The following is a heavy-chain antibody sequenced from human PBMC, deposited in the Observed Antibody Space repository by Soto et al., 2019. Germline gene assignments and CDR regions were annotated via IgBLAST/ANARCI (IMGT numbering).Heavy chain of an antibody. J-gene: IGHJ5*02. V-gene: IGHV1-3*01. CDR3: AREQVLLRCGELGWFDT. Sequence: ASVKVSCKASGYTFTSYAMHWVRQAPGQRLEWMGWINAGNGNTKYSQEFQGRVTITRDTSASTADMELSSLRSEDTAVYYCAREQVLLRCGELGWFDTWGQGTMVTVSA. D-gene: IGHD3-10*01. CDR2: INAGNGNT. CDR1: GYTFTSYA.